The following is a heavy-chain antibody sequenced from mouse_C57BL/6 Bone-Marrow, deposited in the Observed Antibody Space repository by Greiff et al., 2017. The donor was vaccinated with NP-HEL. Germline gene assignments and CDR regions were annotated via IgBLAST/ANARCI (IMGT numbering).Heavy chain of an antibody. J-gene: IGHJ4*01. CDR2: IYPRSGNT. V-gene: IGHV1-81*01. CDR3: ARPFYYGYDYYAMDY. D-gene: IGHD2-2*01. CDR1: GYTFTSYG. Sequence: QVQLQQSGAELARPGASVKLSCKASGYTFTSYGISWVKQSTGQGLEWIGEIYPRSGNTYYNEKFKGKATLTADKSSSTAYMELRSLTSEDSAVYFCARPFYYGYDYYAMDYWGQGTSVTVSS.